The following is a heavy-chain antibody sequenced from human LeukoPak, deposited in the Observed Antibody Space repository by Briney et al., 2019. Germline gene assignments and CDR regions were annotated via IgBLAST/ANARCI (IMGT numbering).Heavy chain of an antibody. CDR3: AKEYYYDSSGGFQH. D-gene: IGHD3-22*01. V-gene: IGHV3-30*18. CDR1: GFTFSSYG. CDR2: ISYDGSNK. J-gene: IGHJ1*01. Sequence: PGRSLRLSCAASGFTFSSYGMHWVRQAPGKGLEWVAVISYDGSNKYYADSVKGRFTISRDNSKNTLYLQMNSLRAEDTAVYYCAKEYYYDSSGGFQHWGQDTLVTVSS.